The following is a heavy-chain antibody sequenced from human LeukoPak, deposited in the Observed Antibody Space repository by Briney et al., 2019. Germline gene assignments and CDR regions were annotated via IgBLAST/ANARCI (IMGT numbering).Heavy chain of an antibody. CDR1: GDSVSSNSAA. J-gene: IGHJ4*02. V-gene: IGHV6-1*01. Sequence: SQTLSLTCAISGDSVSSNSAAWNWIRQSPSRGLEWLGWTYYRSKWYNDYAVSVKSRISINPDTSKNQFSLQLNSVTPEDTAVYYCARAGRDYGDYDYYFDYWGQGTLVTVSS. CDR3: ARAGRDYGDYDYYFDY. CDR2: TYYRSKWYN. D-gene: IGHD4-17*01.